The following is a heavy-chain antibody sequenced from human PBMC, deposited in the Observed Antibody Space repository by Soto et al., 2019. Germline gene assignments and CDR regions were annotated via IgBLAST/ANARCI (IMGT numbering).Heavy chain of an antibody. J-gene: IGHJ3*02. CDR2: IYYSGST. CDR1: GGSISSGGYY. V-gene: IGHV4-31*03. Sequence: SETLSLTCTVSGGSISSGGYYWSWIRQHPGQGLEWIGYIYYSGSTYYNPSLKSRVNISLDTSKNQFSVKLGSVTAADTAVYYCARDFVNYDSSGYYYDAFDIWGQGTMVTVSS. D-gene: IGHD3-22*01. CDR3: ARDFVNYDSSGYYYDAFDI.